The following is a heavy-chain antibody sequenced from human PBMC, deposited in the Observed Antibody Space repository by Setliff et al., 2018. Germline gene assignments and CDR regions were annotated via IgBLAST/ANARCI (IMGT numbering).Heavy chain of an antibody. CDR2: IWDDGGNK. D-gene: IGHD2-15*01. V-gene: IGHV3-33*08. J-gene: IGHJ4*02. Sequence: GGSLRLSCAASGFTFSTYRMHWVRQAPGKGLEWVAVIWDDGGNKYHADSVKGRFTISRDNSKNTLYLQMNSLRPEDTAVYYCARTCSGSGCYAGLESWGQGTQVTVS. CDR1: GFTFSTYR. CDR3: ARTCSGSGCYAGLES.